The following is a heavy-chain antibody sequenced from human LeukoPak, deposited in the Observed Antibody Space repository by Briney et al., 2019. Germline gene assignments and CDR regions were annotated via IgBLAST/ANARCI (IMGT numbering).Heavy chain of an antibody. CDR2: FDPEDGET. D-gene: IGHD4-17*01. Sequence: ASVKVSCKVSRYTLTELSMHWVRQAPGKGLEWMGGFDPEDGETIYAQKFQGRVTMTEDTSTDTAYMELSSLRSEDTAVYYCATAYYGARLNSAGHFDYWGQGTLVTVSS. CDR3: ATAYYGARLNSAGHFDY. CDR1: RYTLTELS. J-gene: IGHJ4*02. V-gene: IGHV1-24*01.